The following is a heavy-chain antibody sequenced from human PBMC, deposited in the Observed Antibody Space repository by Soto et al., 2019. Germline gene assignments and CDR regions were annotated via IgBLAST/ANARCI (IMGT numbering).Heavy chain of an antibody. CDR1: GFTFSSYS. Sequence: PGGSLRLSCAASGFTFSSYSMNWVRQAPGKGLEWVSSISSSSSYIYYADSVKGRFTISRDNAKNSLYLQMNSLRAEDTAVYYCARDGHYFGTDRAAPDIITERAYGMDVWGQGTTVTVSS. D-gene: IGHD6-6*01. CDR3: ARDGHYFGTDRAAPDIITERAYGMDV. CDR2: ISSSSSYI. J-gene: IGHJ6*02. V-gene: IGHV3-21*01.